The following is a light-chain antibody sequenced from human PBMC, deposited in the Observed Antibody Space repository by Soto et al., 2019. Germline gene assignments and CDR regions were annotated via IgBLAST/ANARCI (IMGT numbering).Light chain of an antibody. CDR2: SAS. CDR3: QQYVIWPPTFT. CDR1: QSVSSN. Sequence: IVMTQSPGTLSVSPGERVTLSCRASQSVSSNLAWYQQKPGQAPRLLISSASTRATGIPARFSGSGSGTEFTLAITSLQSEDFAVYFCQQYVIWPPTFTFGQGTKLEIK. J-gene: IGKJ2*01. V-gene: IGKV3-15*01.